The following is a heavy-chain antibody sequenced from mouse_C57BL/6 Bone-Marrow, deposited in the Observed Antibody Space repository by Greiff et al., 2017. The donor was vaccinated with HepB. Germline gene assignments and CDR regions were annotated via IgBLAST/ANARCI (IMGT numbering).Heavy chain of an antibody. CDR3: ARERTLYYGSSYWYFDV. CDR1: GFTFSDYY. D-gene: IGHD1-1*01. Sequence: EVNVVESEGGLVQPGRSMKLSCTASGFTFSDYYMAWVRQVPEKGLEWVANINYDGSSTYYLDSLKSRFIISRDNAKNILYLQMSSLKSEDTATYYCARERTLYYGSSYWYFDVWGTGTTVTVAS. J-gene: IGHJ1*03. CDR2: INYDGSST. V-gene: IGHV5-16*01.